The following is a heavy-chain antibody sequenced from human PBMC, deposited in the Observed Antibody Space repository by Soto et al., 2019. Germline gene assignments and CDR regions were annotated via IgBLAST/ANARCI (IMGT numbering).Heavy chain of an antibody. V-gene: IGHV1-69*01. D-gene: IGHD6-6*01. J-gene: IGHJ3*02. Sequence: QVQLVQSGAEVKKPGSSVKVSCKASGGTFSSYAISWVRQAPGQGLEWMGGIIPIFGTANYAQKFQGRVTITADESTSTAYMELSSLRSEDTAVYYCAKRPAASIAARNDAFDIWGQGTMVTVSS. CDR1: GGTFSSYA. CDR3: AKRPAASIAARNDAFDI. CDR2: IIPIFGTA.